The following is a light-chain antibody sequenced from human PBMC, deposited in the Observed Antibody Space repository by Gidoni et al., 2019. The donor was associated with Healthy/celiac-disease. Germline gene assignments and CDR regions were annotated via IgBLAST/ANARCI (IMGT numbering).Light chain of an antibody. Sequence: EIVLTQSPATLSLSPGERATLSCRASPSVSSYLAWYQQKPGQAPRLLIYDTSNRATGIPARCSGSGSGTDFTITISRLEHEDFAVYYCQQRSNWPTFGGGTKVEIK. V-gene: IGKV3-11*01. J-gene: IGKJ4*01. CDR2: DTS. CDR3: QQRSNWPT. CDR1: PSVSSY.